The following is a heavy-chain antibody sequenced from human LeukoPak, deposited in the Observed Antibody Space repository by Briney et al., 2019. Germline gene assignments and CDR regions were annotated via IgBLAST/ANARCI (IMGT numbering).Heavy chain of an antibody. J-gene: IGHJ3*02. Sequence: ASVKVSCKASGYTFTSYDINWVRQAPGQGLEWMGWISAYNGNTNYAQKLQGRVTMTTDTSTSTAYMELRSLRSDDTAVYYCARDLVSVLRFLEWTGQRPEDAFDIWGQGTMVTVSS. CDR2: ISAYNGNT. V-gene: IGHV1-18*01. D-gene: IGHD3-3*01. CDR3: ARDLVSVLRFLEWTGQRPEDAFDI. CDR1: GYTFTSYD.